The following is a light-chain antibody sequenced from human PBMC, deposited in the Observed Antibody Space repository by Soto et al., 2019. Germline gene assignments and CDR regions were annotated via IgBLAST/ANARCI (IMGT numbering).Light chain of an antibody. V-gene: IGKV1-27*01. CDR3: QQYNDYSTWT. Sequence: DIQMTQSPSSLSASVGDRVTITCRASQGISNYLAWYQQKPGKVPKLLIYDAATLQSGVPSRFSGSGFGTEFTLTISSLQPDDFATYYCQQYNDYSTWTFGQGTKVDIK. CDR2: DAA. J-gene: IGKJ1*01. CDR1: QGISNY.